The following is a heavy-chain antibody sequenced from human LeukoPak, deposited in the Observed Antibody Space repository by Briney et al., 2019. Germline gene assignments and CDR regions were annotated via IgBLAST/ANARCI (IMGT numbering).Heavy chain of an antibody. Sequence: VSRTNSDGSSTNYADSVKGRFTISRDNAKNTLYLQMNSLRAEDTAVYYCARSQDSSGYYDYWGQGTLVTVSS. CDR3: ARSQDSSGYYDY. D-gene: IGHD3-22*01. J-gene: IGHJ4*02. CDR2: TNSDGSST. V-gene: IGHV3-74*01.